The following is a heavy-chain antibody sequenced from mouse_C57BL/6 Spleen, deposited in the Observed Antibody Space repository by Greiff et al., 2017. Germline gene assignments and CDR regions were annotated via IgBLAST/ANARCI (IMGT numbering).Heavy chain of an antibody. J-gene: IGHJ2*01. CDR3: ARGLLLHYFGY. Sequence: VQLQQSGAELVKPGASVKLSCTASGFNIKDYYMHWVKQRTEQGLEWIGRIDPEDGETKYAPNFQGKATITADTSSNTAYLQLSSLTSEDTAVYYCARGLLLHYFGYWGQGTTLTVSS. V-gene: IGHV14-2*01. D-gene: IGHD1-1*01. CDR1: GFNIKDYY. CDR2: IDPEDGET.